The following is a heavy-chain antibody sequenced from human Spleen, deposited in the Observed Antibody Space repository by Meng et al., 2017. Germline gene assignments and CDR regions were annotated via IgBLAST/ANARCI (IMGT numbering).Heavy chain of an antibody. Sequence: SETLSLTCTVSGGSITTYYWSWIRQPPGKGLEWIGYIYYTGSTNYNPSLKSRVTISVDTSKNHFSLKLSSVIAADTAVYYCARASYGTDFDYWGQGTLVTVSS. CDR1: GGSITTYY. V-gene: IGHV4-59*01. CDR2: IYYTGST. D-gene: IGHD3-10*01. J-gene: IGHJ4*02. CDR3: ARASYGTDFDY.